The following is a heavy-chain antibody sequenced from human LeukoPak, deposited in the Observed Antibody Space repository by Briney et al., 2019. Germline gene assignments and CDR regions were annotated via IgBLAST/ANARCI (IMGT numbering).Heavy chain of an antibody. CDR3: AKDLISPRSVGSSEKLDY. Sequence: GGSLRLSCAASGFTVSSNYMSWVRQAPGKGLEWVSSVLSGGEITSYADSVRGRFTISRDNSKNTLYLEMSSLRAEDTAIYYCAKDLISPRSVGSSEKLDYWGQGTLVTVSS. D-gene: IGHD1-26*01. CDR1: GFTVSSNY. J-gene: IGHJ4*02. CDR2: VLSGGEIT. V-gene: IGHV3-53*01.